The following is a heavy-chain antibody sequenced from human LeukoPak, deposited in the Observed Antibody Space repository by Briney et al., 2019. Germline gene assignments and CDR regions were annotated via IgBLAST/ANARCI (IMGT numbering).Heavy chain of an antibody. V-gene: IGHV3-74*01. CDR1: GFTFSSYS. CDR2: ITSDGSST. Sequence: PGGSLRLSCAASGFTFSSYSMNWVRQAPGKGLEWVSRITSDGSSTSHADSVKGRFTISRDNAKNTLYLQMNSLRAEDTAVYYCARDFEVGAPFDSWGQGTLVTVSS. D-gene: IGHD1-26*01. J-gene: IGHJ4*02. CDR3: ARDFEVGAPFDS.